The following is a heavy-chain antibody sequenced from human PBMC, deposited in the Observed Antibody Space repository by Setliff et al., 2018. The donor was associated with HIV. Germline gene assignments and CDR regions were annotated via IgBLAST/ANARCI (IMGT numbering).Heavy chain of an antibody. CDR3: ASLTTDRFLEWLFVY. CDR2: AFHTGST. D-gene: IGHD3-3*01. Sequence: SETLSLTCTVSGDSISSSTYYWGWIRQPPGKGLEWVGSAFHTGSTDYNQSLKTRVTISVDTSKNQFSLKLSAVTAADTAVYYCASLTTDRFLEWLFVYWGQGTLVTVSS. V-gene: IGHV4-39*01. CDR1: GDSISSSTYY. J-gene: IGHJ4*01.